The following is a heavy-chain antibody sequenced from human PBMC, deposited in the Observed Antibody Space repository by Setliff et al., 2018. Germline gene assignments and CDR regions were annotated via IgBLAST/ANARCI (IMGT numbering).Heavy chain of an antibody. CDR3: VRGRMRGSCSGPTCTYDAFDI. Sequence: SETLSLTCAVYGASFSGTYCSWIRQSPGKGLEWIGEINHTGSPNWIGEINHSGSPNYNPSLKSRVTISIDTSKNQFSLILTSVTAADTAVYYCVRGRMRGSCSGPTCTYDAFDIWGQGTTVTVSS. D-gene: IGHD2-2*01. CDR2: INHSGSP. J-gene: IGHJ3*02. CDR1: GASFSGTY. V-gene: IGHV4-34*01.